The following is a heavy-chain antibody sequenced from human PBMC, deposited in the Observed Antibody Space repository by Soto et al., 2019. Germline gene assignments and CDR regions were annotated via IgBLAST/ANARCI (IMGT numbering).Heavy chain of an antibody. D-gene: IGHD3-22*01. V-gene: IGHV1-2*04. Sequence: ASVKVSCKASGYTFTGYYMHWVRQAPGQGLEWMGWINPNSGGTNCAQKFQGWVTMTRDTSISTAYMELSRLRSDDTAVYYCASGGTYYYDSSGYSFFDYWGQGTLVTVSS. J-gene: IGHJ4*02. CDR3: ASGGTYYYDSSGYSFFDY. CDR1: GYTFTGYY. CDR2: INPNSGGT.